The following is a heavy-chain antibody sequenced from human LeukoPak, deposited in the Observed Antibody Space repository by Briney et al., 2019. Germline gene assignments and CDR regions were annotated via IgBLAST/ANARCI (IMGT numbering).Heavy chain of an antibody. CDR1: GGSISSSSYY. CDR2: IYYSGST. V-gene: IGHV4-39*01. Sequence: PSETLSLTCTVSGGSISSSSYYWGWIRQPPGKGLEWIRSIYYSGSTYYNPSLNSRVTISVATYKNQFSLKLSSVTAADTAVYYCARSGWRDAFDIWGQGTMVTVSS. J-gene: IGHJ3*02. D-gene: IGHD6-19*01. CDR3: ARSGWRDAFDI.